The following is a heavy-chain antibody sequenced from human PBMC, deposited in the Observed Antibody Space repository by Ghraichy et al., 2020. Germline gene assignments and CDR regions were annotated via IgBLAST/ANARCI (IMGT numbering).Heavy chain of an antibody. CDR2: INHSGST. CDR1: GGSFSGYY. CDR3: ARGVTGVTLSLDVGSPFDY. D-gene: IGHD4-23*01. J-gene: IGHJ4*02. Sequence: SDTLSLTCAVYGGSFSGYYWSWIRQPPGKGLEWIGEINHSGSTNYNPSLKSRVTISVDTSKNQFSLKLSSVTAADTAVYYCARGVTGVTLSLDVGSPFDYWGQGTLVTVSS. V-gene: IGHV4-34*01.